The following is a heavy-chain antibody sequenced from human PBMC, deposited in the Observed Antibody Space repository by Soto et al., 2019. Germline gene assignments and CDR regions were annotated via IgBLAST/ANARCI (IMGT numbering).Heavy chain of an antibody. CDR1: GYTFTSDG. Sequence: ASVKVSCKASGYTFTSDGISWVRPAPGQGLEWMGWISAYNGNTNYAQKLQGRVTMTTDTATSTAYMELRSLRSDDTAVYYYASVGRGELSVYYGMNYWGQGTTVTVSS. J-gene: IGHJ6*02. V-gene: IGHV1-18*01. CDR3: ASVGRGELSVYYGMNY. D-gene: IGHD1-7*01. CDR2: ISAYNGNT.